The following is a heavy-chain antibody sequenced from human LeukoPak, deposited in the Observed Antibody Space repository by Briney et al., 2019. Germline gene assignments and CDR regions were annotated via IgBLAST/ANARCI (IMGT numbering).Heavy chain of an antibody. J-gene: IGHJ1*01. Sequence: TGGSLRLSCAASGFTFSSYAMHWVRQAPGKGLEWVAVISYDGSNKYYADSVKGRFTISRDNSKNTLYLQMNSLRAEDTAVYYCARGQTRYCSSTSCPTEYFQHWGQGTLVTVSS. CDR1: GFTFSSYA. CDR3: ARGQTRYCSSTSCPTEYFQH. D-gene: IGHD2-2*01. V-gene: IGHV3-30-3*01. CDR2: ISYDGSNK.